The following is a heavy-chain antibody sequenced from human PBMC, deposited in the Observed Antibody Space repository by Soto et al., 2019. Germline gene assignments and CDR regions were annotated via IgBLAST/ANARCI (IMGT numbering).Heavy chain of an antibody. CDR3: DRQNYHFWTGPAPFEH. V-gene: IGHV4-4*02. D-gene: IGHD3-3*01. Sequence: SETLSLTCAVSGGSISSSNWWSWVRQPPGKGLEWIGEIYHSGSTNYNPSLKSRVTISVDKSKNQFSLKLSSVTAADTAVYYCDRQNYHFWTGPAPFEHWGQGTLVTVSS. J-gene: IGHJ4*02. CDR1: GGSISSSNW. CDR2: IYHSGST.